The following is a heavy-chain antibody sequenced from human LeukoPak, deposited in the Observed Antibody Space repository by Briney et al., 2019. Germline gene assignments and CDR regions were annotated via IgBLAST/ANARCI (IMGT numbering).Heavy chain of an antibody. CDR1: GASINDFY. CDR2: VYYGGST. J-gene: IGHJ4*02. V-gene: IGHV4-59*01. CDR3: ARGGIRGYSAFDNLDF. D-gene: IGHD5-12*01. Sequence: SETLSLTCAVSGASINDFYWTWIRQPPGKGLEWIGYVYYGGSTNYNPFLRSRVSMSVDTSKNQFSLTLTSVTVADTAFYYCARGGIRGYSAFDNLDFWGLGTHVTVSS.